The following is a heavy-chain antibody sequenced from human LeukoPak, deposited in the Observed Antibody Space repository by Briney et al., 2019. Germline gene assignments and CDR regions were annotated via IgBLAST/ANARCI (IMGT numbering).Heavy chain of an antibody. CDR1: GFTFSSYA. V-gene: IGHV3-30-3*01. D-gene: IGHD3-16*02. Sequence: GGSLRLSCAASGFTFSSYAMHWVRQAPGKGLEWVAVISYDGSNKYYADSVKGRLTISRDNSKNTLYLQMNSLRAEDTAVYYCARDPSPSDYVWGSYRLYWGQGTLVTVSS. CDR3: ARDPSPSDYVWGSYRLY. CDR2: ISYDGSNK. J-gene: IGHJ4*02.